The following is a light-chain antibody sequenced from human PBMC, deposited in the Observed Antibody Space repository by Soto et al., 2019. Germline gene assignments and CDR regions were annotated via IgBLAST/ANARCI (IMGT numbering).Light chain of an antibody. J-gene: IGLJ3*02. CDR2: DVN. CDR1: SSDVGTYDF. V-gene: IGLV2-11*01. Sequence: QSALTQPRSVSGSPGQSVTISCTGTSSDVGTYDFVSWYQHHPAKAPKLMISDVNKRPSGVPDRFSGSKSGNTASLTISGLQAEDEGDYYCCSYAGSDTFWIFGGGTKVTVL. CDR3: CSYAGSDTFWI.